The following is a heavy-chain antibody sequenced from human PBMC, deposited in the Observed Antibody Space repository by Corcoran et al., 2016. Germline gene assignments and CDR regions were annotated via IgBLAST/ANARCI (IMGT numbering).Heavy chain of an antibody. D-gene: IGHD2-2*01. CDR1: GYSFTNYW. CDR3: AKVGLCSTSTCYASFDF. V-gene: IGHV5-51*01. J-gene: IGHJ3*01. CDR2: IHPADSDT. Sequence: EVQLVQSGAEVKKPGESLKISCKGSGYSFTNYWIGWVRQMTGEGLEWMGIIHPADSDTRYSPSFQGQVTISADKSISTAYVQWSSLKASDTAMDYCAKVGLCSTSTCYASFDFCGQGTMVTVSS.